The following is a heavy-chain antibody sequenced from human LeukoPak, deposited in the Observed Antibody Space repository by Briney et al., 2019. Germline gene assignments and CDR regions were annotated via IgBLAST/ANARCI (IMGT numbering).Heavy chain of an antibody. CDR2: IYYSGSA. V-gene: IGHV4-59*01. Sequence: SETLSLTCTVSGGSINNYYWSWIRQAPGKGLEWIGYIYYSGSANYNPSLKSRVTISVDTSKNQFSLRLSSVTAADTAVYYCARGRERATLKAFDPWGEGTLVSVSS. CDR1: GGSINNYY. D-gene: IGHD5-24*01. CDR3: ARGRERATLKAFDP. J-gene: IGHJ5*02.